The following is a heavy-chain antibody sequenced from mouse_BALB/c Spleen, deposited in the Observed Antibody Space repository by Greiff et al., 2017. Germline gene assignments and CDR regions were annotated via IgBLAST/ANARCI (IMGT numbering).Heavy chain of an antibody. J-gene: IGHJ4*01. D-gene: IGHD1-1*01. CDR2: INPSTGYT. CDR3: ARNYYGSSYDAMDY. CDR1: GYTFTSYW. V-gene: IGHV1-4*01. Sequence: VKLQQSGAELARPGASVKMSCKASGYTFTSYWMHWVKQRPGQGLEWIGYINPSTGYTEYNQKFKDKATLTADKSSSTAYMQLSSLTSEDSAVYYCARNYYGSSYDAMDYWGQGTSVTVSS.